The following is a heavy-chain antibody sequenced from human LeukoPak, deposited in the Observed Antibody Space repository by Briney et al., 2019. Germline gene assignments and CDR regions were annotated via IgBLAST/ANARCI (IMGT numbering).Heavy chain of an antibody. J-gene: IGHJ4*02. CDR1: GYTFTSYD. CDR2: VNPNSGST. V-gene: IGHV1-8*03. D-gene: IGHD6-13*01. CDR3: ARSGAAAGFGFDY. Sequence: ASVKVSCKASGYTFTSYDINWVRQATGQGLEWMGWVNPNSGSTGYAQKFQGRVTITRNTSISTAYMELSSLRSEDTAVYYCARSGAAAGFGFDYWGQGTLVTVSS.